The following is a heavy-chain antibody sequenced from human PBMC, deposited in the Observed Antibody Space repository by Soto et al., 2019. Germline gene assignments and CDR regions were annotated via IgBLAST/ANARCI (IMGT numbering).Heavy chain of an antibody. CDR1: GFSLSTRGVG. J-gene: IGHJ4*02. V-gene: IGHV2-5*02. CDR3: AHKGGGDRSLDY. D-gene: IGHD3-16*01. Sequence: QITLKESGPTLVKPTQTLTLTCTFSGFSLSTRGVGVGWIRQPPGKALEWLALIYWDGFKHYSPSLESRLTLTEHTSKNQVGLTMPNMDPVDTATSYCAHKGGGDRSLDYWGQGTLVTVSS. CDR2: IYWDGFK.